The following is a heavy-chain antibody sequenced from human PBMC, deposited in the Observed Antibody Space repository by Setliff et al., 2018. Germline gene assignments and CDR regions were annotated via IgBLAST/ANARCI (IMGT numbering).Heavy chain of an antibody. D-gene: IGHD3-22*01. CDR2: TIPIFGTT. Sequence: ASVKVSCKASGGTFSSYGISWVRQAPGQGLEWMGGTIPIFGTTNYAQKFQGRVTIITDESTTTAYVGLSSLRSDDTAVYYCAREGVDSRSSTDYRYYMDVWGKGTTVTVSS. CDR3: AREGVDSRSSTDYRYYMDV. J-gene: IGHJ6*03. V-gene: IGHV1-69*05. CDR1: GGTFSSYG.